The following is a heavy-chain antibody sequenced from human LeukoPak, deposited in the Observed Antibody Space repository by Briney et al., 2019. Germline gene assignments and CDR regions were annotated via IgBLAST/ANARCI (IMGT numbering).Heavy chain of an antibody. D-gene: IGHD4-11*01. CDR2: IWSDGTNR. CDR1: QFRFPFSHYG. J-gene: IGHJ4*02. V-gene: IGHV3-33*03. Sequence: GGSLRLSCVASQFRFPFSHYGMHWVRQAPGRGLEWVAVIWSDGTNRYYADSVKGRFTISRDNSKNTVYLQMNSLRAEDTAVYFCAKDAQRGFDYSYSLEYWGQGTLVTVSS. CDR3: AKDAQRGFDYSYSLEY.